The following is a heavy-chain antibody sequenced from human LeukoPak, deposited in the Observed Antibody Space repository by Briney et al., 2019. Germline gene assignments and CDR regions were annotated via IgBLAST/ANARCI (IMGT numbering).Heavy chain of an antibody. CDR1: GGSISSYY. D-gene: IGHD3-10*01. V-gene: IGHV4-59*01. CDR3: ASEGGYYGSGSRFDY. Sequence: PSETLSLTCTVSGGSISSYYWSWIRQPPGKGLEWIGYIYYSGSTNYNPSLKSRVTISVDTSKNQFSLKLSSVTAADTAVYYCASEGGYYGSGSRFDYWGQGTLVTVSS. J-gene: IGHJ4*02. CDR2: IYYSGST.